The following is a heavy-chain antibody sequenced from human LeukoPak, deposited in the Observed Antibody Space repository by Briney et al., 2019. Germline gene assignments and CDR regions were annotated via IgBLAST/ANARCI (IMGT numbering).Heavy chain of an antibody. D-gene: IGHD6-13*01. CDR3: ARPAAGTGFDY. Sequence: GESLKISCQGSGSRFTNYWIAWVRQMPGKGLEWMGIIYPDDSDTRYSPSFQGQVTISADKSISTAYLQWSSLKASDTAIYYCARPAAGTGFDYWGQGTLVTVSS. CDR1: GSRFTNYW. J-gene: IGHJ4*02. V-gene: IGHV5-51*01. CDR2: IYPDDSDT.